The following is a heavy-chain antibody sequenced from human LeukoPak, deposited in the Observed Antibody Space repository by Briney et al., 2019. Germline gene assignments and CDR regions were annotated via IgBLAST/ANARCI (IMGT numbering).Heavy chain of an antibody. J-gene: IGHJ4*02. Sequence: GGSLTLSCAASGFTFSNYSMNWVRQAPGKGLEWVANINQDASTKHYVDSVKGHFTISRDNAKNSLYLQMNSLTAEDTAVYYCARDQSGSLDYWGQGTLVTVSS. D-gene: IGHD1-26*01. CDR2: INQDASTK. CDR3: ARDQSGSLDY. CDR1: GFTFSNYS. V-gene: IGHV3-7*01.